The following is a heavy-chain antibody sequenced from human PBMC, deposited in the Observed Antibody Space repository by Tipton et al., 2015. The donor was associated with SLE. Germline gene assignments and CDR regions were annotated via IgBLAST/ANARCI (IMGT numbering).Heavy chain of an antibody. CDR3: ARRAAAGGFDY. CDR2: IYHSGST. J-gene: IGHJ4*02. V-gene: IGHV4-4*02. D-gene: IGHD6-13*01. CDR1: GGSISSSNW. Sequence: TLSLTCAVSGGSISSSNWWSWVRQPPGKGLEWIGSIYHSGSTYYNPSLKSRVTISVDTSKNQFSLKLSSVTAADTAVYYCARRAAAGGFDYWGQGTLVTVSS.